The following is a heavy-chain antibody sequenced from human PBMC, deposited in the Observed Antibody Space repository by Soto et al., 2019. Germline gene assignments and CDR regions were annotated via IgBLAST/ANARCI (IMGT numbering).Heavy chain of an antibody. CDR3: RSSTSCYDESCVDV. J-gene: IGHJ6*02. D-gene: IGHD2-2*01. V-gene: IGHV4-38-2*01. CDR2: LYHIGST. Sequence: SETLSLTCAVSGYSISSGNYWAWIRQPPGRGLEWIGSLYHIGSTHYNTSLKSRVTISVDTSKNHFSLELSSVTAADTAIYYCRSSTSCYDESCVDVWGQGTMVTV. CDR1: GYSISSGNY.